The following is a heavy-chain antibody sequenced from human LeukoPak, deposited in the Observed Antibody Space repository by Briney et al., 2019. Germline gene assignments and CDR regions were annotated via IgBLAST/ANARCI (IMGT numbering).Heavy chain of an antibody. CDR3: TRGVPASSTYYYDY. CDR2: IYSGDYT. D-gene: IGHD6-13*01. J-gene: IGHJ4*02. CDR1: GFTFSSYE. Sequence: PGGSLRLSCAASGFTFSSYEMNWVRQAPGKGLEWVSVIYSGDYTYYADSVKGRFTISRDNSKNTLYLQMNGPRVEDTAVYYCTRGVPASSTYYYDYWGQGTLVTVSS. V-gene: IGHV3-53*01.